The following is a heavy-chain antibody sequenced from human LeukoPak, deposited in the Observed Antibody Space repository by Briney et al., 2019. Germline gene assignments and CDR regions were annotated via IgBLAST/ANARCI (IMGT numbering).Heavy chain of an antibody. D-gene: IGHD6-13*01. CDR2: ISSNGGST. J-gene: IGHJ4*02. CDR1: GFTFSSYA. CDR3: VKISGIWGIAAADY. V-gene: IGHV3-64D*09. Sequence: GGSLRLSCSASGFTFSSYAMHWVRQAPGKGLEYVSAISSNGGSTYYADSVKGRFNISRDNSKNTLYLQMSSLRAEDTAVYYCVKISGIWGIAAADYWGQGTLVTVSS.